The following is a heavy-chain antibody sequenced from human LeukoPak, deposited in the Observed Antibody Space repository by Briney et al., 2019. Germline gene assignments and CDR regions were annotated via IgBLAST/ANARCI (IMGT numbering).Heavy chain of an antibody. CDR1: GFTFSSYG. D-gene: IGHD3-3*01. CDR3: ASRGFYYDFWSAADY. J-gene: IGHJ4*02. CDR2: ISYDGSNK. V-gene: IGHV3-30*03. Sequence: GGSLRLSCAASGFTFSSYGMHWVRQAPGKGLEWVAVISYDGSNKYYADSVKGRFTISRDNSKNTLYLQMNSLRAEDTALYYCASRGFYYDFWSAADYWGQGTLVTVSS.